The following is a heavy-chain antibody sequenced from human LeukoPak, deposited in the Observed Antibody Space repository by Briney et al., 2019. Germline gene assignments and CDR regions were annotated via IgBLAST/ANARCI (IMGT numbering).Heavy chain of an antibody. CDR2: ISSSSYV. V-gene: IGHV3-21*01. J-gene: IGHJ4*02. Sequence: GGSLRLSCAASGFTFSSYSMNWVRQAPGKGLEWVSSISSSSYVYYADSVKGRFTISRDNAKNSLYLQMNSLRAEDTAVYYCARGDSSSWYLWGQGTLVTVSS. D-gene: IGHD6-13*01. CDR3: ARGDSSSWYL. CDR1: GFTFSSYS.